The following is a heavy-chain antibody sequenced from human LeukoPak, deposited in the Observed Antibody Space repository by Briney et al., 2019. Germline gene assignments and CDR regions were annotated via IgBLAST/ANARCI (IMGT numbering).Heavy chain of an antibody. V-gene: IGHV4-4*07. CDR1: GGSISSYY. CDR2: IYTSGST. CDR3: ARDSDLVGATDY. D-gene: IGHD1-26*01. J-gene: IGHJ4*02. Sequence: SETLSLTCTVSGGSISSYYLSWIRQPAGKGLEWIGRIYTSGSTNYNPSLKSRVTMSVDTSKNQFSLKLSSVTAADTAVYYCARDSDLVGATDYWGQGTLVTVSS.